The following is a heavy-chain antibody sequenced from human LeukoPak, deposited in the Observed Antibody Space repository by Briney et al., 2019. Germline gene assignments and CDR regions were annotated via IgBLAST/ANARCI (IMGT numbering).Heavy chain of an antibody. CDR2: ISGSGDRT. Sequence: GGSLRLSCAASGITFSSYAMSWVRQAPAKGLEWVSAISGSGDRTYYADSVKGRFTISRDNSKNTLYLQMHTLRAEDTAVYYCAKDLRYNFDYWGQGTLVTVSS. CDR3: AKDLRYNFDY. J-gene: IGHJ4*02. CDR1: GITFSSYA. V-gene: IGHV3-23*01. D-gene: IGHD1-1*01.